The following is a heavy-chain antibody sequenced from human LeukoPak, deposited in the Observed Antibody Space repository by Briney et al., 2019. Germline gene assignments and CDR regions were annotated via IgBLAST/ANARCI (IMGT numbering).Heavy chain of an antibody. J-gene: IGHJ3*02. V-gene: IGHV3-7*04. Sequence: GGSLRLSCAASGFTFSSYWMSWVRQAPGKGLEWVANIKQDGSEKYYVDSVKGRFTISRDNAKNSLNLQMNSLRAEDTAVYYCARVGFYYDSSGYYYPYDAFDIWGQGTMVTVSS. CDR1: GFTFSSYW. CDR2: IKQDGSEK. CDR3: ARVGFYYDSSGYYYPYDAFDI. D-gene: IGHD3-22*01.